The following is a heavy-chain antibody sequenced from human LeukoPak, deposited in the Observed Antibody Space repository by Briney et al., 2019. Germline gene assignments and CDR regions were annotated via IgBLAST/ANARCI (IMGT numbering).Heavy chain of an antibody. D-gene: IGHD2-15*01. CDR3: ARARVVVAAGADY. CDR1: GFTFSSYG. V-gene: IGHV3-30*02. Sequence: GGSLKLSCAASGFTFSSYGMHWVRQAPGKGLEWVAFIRYDGSNKYYADSVKGRFTISRDNSKNTLYLQMNSLRAEDTAVYYCARARVVVAAGADYWGQGTLVTVSS. CDR2: IRYDGSNK. J-gene: IGHJ4*02.